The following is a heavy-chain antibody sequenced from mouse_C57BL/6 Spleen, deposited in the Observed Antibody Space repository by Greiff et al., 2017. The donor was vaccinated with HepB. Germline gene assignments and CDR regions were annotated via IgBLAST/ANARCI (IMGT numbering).Heavy chain of an antibody. CDR2: INPNNGGT. V-gene: IGHV1-26*01. D-gene: IGHD2-1*01. CDR1: GYTFTDYY. Sequence: VQLQQSGPELVKPGASVKISCKASGYTFTDYYMNWVKQSHGKSLEWIGDINPNNGGTSYNQKFKGKATLTVDKSSSTAYMELRSLTSEDSAVYYCARSGNGNWYFDVWGTGTTVTVSS. CDR3: ARSGNGNWYFDV. J-gene: IGHJ1*03.